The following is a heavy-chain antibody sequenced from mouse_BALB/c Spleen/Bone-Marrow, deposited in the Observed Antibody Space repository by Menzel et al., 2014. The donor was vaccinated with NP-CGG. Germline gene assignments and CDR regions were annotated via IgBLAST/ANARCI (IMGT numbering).Heavy chain of an antibody. CDR1: GFTFSSYG. Sequence: VQLKDSGGDLVKPGGSLKLSCAASGFTFSSYGMSWVRQTPDKRLEWVATISSGGSYTYYPDSVKGRFTISRDNAKNTLYLQMSSLKSEDTAMYYCARQEITTRNAWFAYWGQGTLVTVSA. J-gene: IGHJ3*01. D-gene: IGHD2-4*01. V-gene: IGHV5-6*01. CDR2: ISSGGSYT. CDR3: ARQEITTRNAWFAY.